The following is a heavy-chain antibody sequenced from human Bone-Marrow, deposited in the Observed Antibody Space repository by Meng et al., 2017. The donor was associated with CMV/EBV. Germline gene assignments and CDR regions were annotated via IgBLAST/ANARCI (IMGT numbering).Heavy chain of an antibody. Sequence: DSVSSNSAAWNWIRQSPSRGLEWLGRTYYRSKWNNDYAVSVKSRISINPDTSKNQFSLQLNSVTPEDTAMYYCARFNYYDSRGYYSKWGQGTLVTVSS. J-gene: IGHJ4*02. CDR2: TYYRSKWNN. CDR3: ARFNYYDSRGYYSK. CDR1: DSVSSNSAA. V-gene: IGHV6-1*01. D-gene: IGHD3-22*01.